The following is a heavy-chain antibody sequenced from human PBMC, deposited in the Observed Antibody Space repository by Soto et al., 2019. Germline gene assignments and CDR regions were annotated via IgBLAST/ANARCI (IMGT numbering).Heavy chain of an antibody. D-gene: IGHD1-1*01. Sequence: QVHLVQSGAEVKKPGASVKVSCKGSGYAFTTYGITWVRQAPGQGLEWMGWISAHNGNTNYAQKLQGRSTVTRNTSTSTAYMELRSLRSDDTAVYYCARGRYGDYWGQGALVTVSS. CDR1: GYAFTTYG. V-gene: IGHV1-18*01. CDR3: ARGRYGDY. CDR2: ISAHNGNT. J-gene: IGHJ4*02.